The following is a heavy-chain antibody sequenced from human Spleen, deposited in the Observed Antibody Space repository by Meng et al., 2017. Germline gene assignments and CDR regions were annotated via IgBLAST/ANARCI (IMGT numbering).Heavy chain of an antibody. D-gene: IGHD3-22*01. Sequence: GGSLRLSCAASGFTFSSYWMSWVRQAPGKGQEWVANIKQDGSEKYYVDSVKGRFTISRDNAKNSLYLQMNSLRAEDTAVYYCARDPPGYDSSGPGKLTEIDWGQGTLVTVSS. J-gene: IGHJ4*02. V-gene: IGHV3-7*01. CDR3: ARDPPGYDSSGPGKLTEID. CDR2: IKQDGSEK. CDR1: GFTFSSYW.